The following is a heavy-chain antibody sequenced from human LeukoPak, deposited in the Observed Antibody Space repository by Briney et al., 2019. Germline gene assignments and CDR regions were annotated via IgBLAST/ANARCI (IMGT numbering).Heavy chain of an antibody. J-gene: IGHJ4*02. Sequence: GGSLRVSCAASGFTFSSYAMSWVRQAPGKGLEWVSTISGSGGSTYYADFVKGRFTISRDNSKNTLYLQRNSLRAEDTAVYYCAEVLGGISYFDYWGQGTLVTVSS. CDR3: AEVLGGISYFDY. V-gene: IGHV3-23*01. CDR1: GFTFSSYA. D-gene: IGHD3-16*01. CDR2: ISGSGGST.